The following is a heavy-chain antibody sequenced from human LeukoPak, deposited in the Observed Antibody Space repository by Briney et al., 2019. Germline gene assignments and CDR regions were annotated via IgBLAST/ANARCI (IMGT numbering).Heavy chain of an antibody. V-gene: IGHV4-34*01. Sequence: GSLRLSCAASGFTFSSYSMNWVRQPPGKGLEWIGEINHSGSTNYNPSLKSRVTISVDTSKNQFSLKLSSVTAADTAVYYCARGPGFDYWGQGTLVTVSS. CDR3: ARGPGFDY. CDR1: GFTFSSYS. J-gene: IGHJ4*02. CDR2: INHSGST.